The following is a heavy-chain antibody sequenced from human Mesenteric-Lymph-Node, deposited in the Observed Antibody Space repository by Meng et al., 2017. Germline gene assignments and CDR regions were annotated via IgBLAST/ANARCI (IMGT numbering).Heavy chain of an antibody. J-gene: IGHJ2*01. V-gene: IGHV3-7*01. D-gene: IGHD3-22*01. CDR1: GFTFSNAW. Sequence: GGSLRLSCAASGFTFSNAWMSWVRQAPGKGLEWVANIKQDGSEKYYVDSVKGRFTISRDNAKNSLYLQMNSLRAEDTAVYYCARDGRGYYYDSSDYYHWYFDLWGRGTLVTVSS. CDR2: IKQDGSEK. CDR3: ARDGRGYYYDSSDYYHWYFDL.